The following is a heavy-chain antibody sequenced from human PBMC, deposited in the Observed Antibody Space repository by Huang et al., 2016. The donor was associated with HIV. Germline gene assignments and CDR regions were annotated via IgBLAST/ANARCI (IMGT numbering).Heavy chain of an antibody. CDR2: ISPNNGGT. Sequence: QVQLVQSGAEVKKPGASVKVSCEASGYPFTTYYIHWVLQAPGQGLEWMGWISPNNGGTKYARDFQGRVTMTRDTSISTAYLELSGLRSDDTAMYFCVRRYDYNAFDVWGQGTMVIVSS. J-gene: IGHJ3*01. V-gene: IGHV1-2*02. CDR3: VRRYDYNAFDV. CDR1: GYPFTTYY. D-gene: IGHD5-12*01.